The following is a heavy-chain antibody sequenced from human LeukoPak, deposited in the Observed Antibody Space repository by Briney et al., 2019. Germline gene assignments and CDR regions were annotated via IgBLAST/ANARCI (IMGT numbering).Heavy chain of an antibody. J-gene: IGHJ4*02. D-gene: IGHD2-21*01. CDR3: ANQCGGSCSFDY. Sequence: GGSLRLSWAASGFTFSKYGMHGVRQAPGRGGEGVAFIRSDGSNTHYADSVKGRFTISRDNSKNTLYLQMNSLRAEDTAVYYCANQCGGSCSFDYWGQGTLVTVSS. CDR2: IRSDGSNT. CDR1: GFTFSKYG. V-gene: IGHV3-30*02.